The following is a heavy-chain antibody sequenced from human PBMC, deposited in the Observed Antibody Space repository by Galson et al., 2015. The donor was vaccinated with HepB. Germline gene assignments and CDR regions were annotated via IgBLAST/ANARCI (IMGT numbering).Heavy chain of an antibody. J-gene: IGHJ4*02. D-gene: IGHD3-10*01. CDR3: ARYGGITLAPRPYYCDF. CDR2: IRPSDSDA. V-gene: IGHV5-51*01. CDR1: GYSFTSHS. Sequence: QSGAEVKKPGESLKIACKASGYSFTSHSIAWVRHMPGKGLEWMGIIRPSDSDAKYSPSFQGQVIISVDTSINTAYLQWSSLKASDTAMYFCARYGGITLAPRPYYCDFWGQGTLVTVSS.